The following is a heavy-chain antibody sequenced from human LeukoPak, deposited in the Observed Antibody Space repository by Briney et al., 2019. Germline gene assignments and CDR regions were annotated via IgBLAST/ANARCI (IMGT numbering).Heavy chain of an antibody. D-gene: IGHD5-12*01. CDR1: GGTFSSYA. J-gene: IGHJ5*02. V-gene: IGHV1-69*04. CDR3: ARDLRRGGYTTNWFDP. Sequence: ASVKVSCKASGGTFSSYAISWVRQAPGQGLEWMGRIIPILGIANYAQKFQGRVTITADKSTSTAYMELSSLRSEDTAVYYCARDLRRGGYTTNWFDPWGQGTLVTVSS. CDR2: IIPILGIA.